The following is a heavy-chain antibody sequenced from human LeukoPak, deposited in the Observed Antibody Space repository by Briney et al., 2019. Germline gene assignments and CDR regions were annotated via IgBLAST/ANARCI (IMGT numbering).Heavy chain of an antibody. CDR3: AKTYYDFWSGFSAKNYFDY. J-gene: IGHJ4*02. Sequence: GGSLRLSCAASGYTFSSYAMSWVRQAPGKGLEWVSAISGSGGSTYYADSVKGRFTISRDNSKNTLYLQMNSLRAEDTAVYYCAKTYYDFWSGFSAKNYFDYWGQGTLVTVSS. CDR2: ISGSGGST. D-gene: IGHD3-3*01. CDR1: GYTFSSYA. V-gene: IGHV3-23*01.